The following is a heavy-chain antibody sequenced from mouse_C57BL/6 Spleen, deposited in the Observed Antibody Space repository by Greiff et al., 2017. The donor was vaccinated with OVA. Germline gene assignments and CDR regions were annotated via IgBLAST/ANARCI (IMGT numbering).Heavy chain of an antibody. CDR2: IDPSDSYT. CDR1: GYTFTSYW. Sequence: QVQLQQPGAELVKPGASVKLSCKASGYTFTSYWMQWVKQRPGQGLEWIGEIDPSDSYTNYNQKFKGKATLTVDTSSSTAYMQLSSLTSEDSAVYYCARPYGSSIYYFDYWGQGTTLTVSS. CDR3: ARPYGSSIYYFDY. J-gene: IGHJ2*01. V-gene: IGHV1-50*01. D-gene: IGHD1-1*01.